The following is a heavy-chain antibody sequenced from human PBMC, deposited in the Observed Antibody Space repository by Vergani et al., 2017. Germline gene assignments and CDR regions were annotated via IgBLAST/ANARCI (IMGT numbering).Heavy chain of an antibody. V-gene: IGHV3-21*01. CDR1: GFTFSSYS. J-gene: IGHJ3*02. D-gene: IGHD3-9*01. CDR3: ARDQGNRYFDWLNAFDI. Sequence: EVQLVESGGGLVKPGGSLRLSCAASGFTFSSYSKNWVRQAPGKGLEWVSSISSSSSYIYYADSVKGRFTISRDNAKNSLYLQMNSLRAEDTAVYYCARDQGNRYFDWLNAFDIWGQGTMVTVSS. CDR2: ISSSSSYI.